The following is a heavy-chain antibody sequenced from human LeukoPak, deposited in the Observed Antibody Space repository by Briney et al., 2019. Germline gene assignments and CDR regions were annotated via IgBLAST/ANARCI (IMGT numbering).Heavy chain of an antibody. V-gene: IGHV3-74*01. CDR3: ARDGYLDAFDI. J-gene: IGHJ3*02. Sequence: GGSLRLSCAASGFTFSSYWMHWVRQAPGKGLVWVSRINTDGISTSYADSVKGRFTISRDNAKNTLYLQMNSLRAEDTAVYYCARDGYLDAFDIWGQGTMVTVSS. CDR2: INTDGIST. CDR1: GFTFSSYW. D-gene: IGHD5-12*01.